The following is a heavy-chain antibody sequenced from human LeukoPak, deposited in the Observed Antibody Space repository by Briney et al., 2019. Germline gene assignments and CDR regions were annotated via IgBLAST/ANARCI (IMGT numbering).Heavy chain of an antibody. CDR3: ARDVDERNFDY. Sequence: ASVKVSCKASGYTFTSYGIGWVRQAPGQGLEWMGWISAYNGNTNYAQKPQGRVSMTTDTSTSTAYMELRSLRSDDTAVYYCARDVDERNFDYWGQGTLVTVSS. V-gene: IGHV1-18*01. CDR1: GYTFTSYG. D-gene: IGHD2-21*01. J-gene: IGHJ4*02. CDR2: ISAYNGNT.